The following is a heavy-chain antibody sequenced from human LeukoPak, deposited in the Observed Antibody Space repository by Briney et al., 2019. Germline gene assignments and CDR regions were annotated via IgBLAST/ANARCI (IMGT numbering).Heavy chain of an antibody. CDR2: INPNSGGT. D-gene: IGHD3-22*01. V-gene: IGHV1-2*02. J-gene: IGHJ4*02. CDR1: GYTFTGYY. Sequence: ASVKVSCKASGYTFTGYYMHWVRQAPGQGLEWMGWINPNSGGTNYAQKFQGRVTMTRDTSISTAYMELSRLRSDDTAVYYCARDDLDSSGYYSSPFDYWGQGTLVTVSS. CDR3: ARDDLDSSGYYSSPFDY.